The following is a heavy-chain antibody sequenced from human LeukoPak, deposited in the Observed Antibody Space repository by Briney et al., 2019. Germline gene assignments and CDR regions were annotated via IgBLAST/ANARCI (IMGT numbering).Heavy chain of an antibody. D-gene: IGHD6-13*01. Sequence: PGGSLRLSCAASGFTFSNSWMSWVRQAPGKGLEWVANIKQDGSETYYVDSVKGRFTISRDNAKNSLFLQMDSLRAEDTAVYYCAKDLYGIAAGEIDYWGQGTLVTVSS. J-gene: IGHJ4*02. V-gene: IGHV3-7*03. CDR1: GFTFSNSW. CDR2: IKQDGSET. CDR3: AKDLYGIAAGEIDY.